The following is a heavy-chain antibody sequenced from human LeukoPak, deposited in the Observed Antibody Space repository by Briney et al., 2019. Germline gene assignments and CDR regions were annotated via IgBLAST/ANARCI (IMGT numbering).Heavy chain of an antibody. CDR3: ARDPQQLWSQGYFDY. V-gene: IGHV3-30*04. J-gene: IGHJ4*02. CDR1: GFTFSSYA. D-gene: IGHD5-18*01. CDR2: ISYDGSNK. Sequence: SGRSLRLSCAASGFTFSSYAMHWVRQAPGKGLEWVAVISYDGSNKYYADSVKGRFTISRVNSKNTLYLQMNSLRAEDTAVYYCARDPQQLWSQGYFDYWGQGTLVTVSS.